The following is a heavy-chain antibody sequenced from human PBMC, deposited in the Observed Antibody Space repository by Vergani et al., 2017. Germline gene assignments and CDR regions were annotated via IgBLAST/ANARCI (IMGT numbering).Heavy chain of an antibody. Sequence: QVPLVQSGAEVKKPGASVKVSCKASGYTFTSYGISWVRQAPGQGLEWMGWISAYNGNTNYAQKLQGRVTMTTDTSTSTAYMELRSLRSDDTAVYYCARDRIVVVPAAMFDYYYYGMDVWGQGTTVTVSS. CDR3: ARDRIVVVPAAMFDYYYYGMDV. V-gene: IGHV1-18*01. D-gene: IGHD2-2*01. CDR1: GYTFTSYG. CDR2: ISAYNGNT. J-gene: IGHJ6*02.